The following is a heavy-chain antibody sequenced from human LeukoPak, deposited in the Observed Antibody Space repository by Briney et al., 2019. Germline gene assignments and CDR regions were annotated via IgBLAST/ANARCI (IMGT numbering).Heavy chain of an antibody. V-gene: IGHV3-30*02. CDR3: AKDPTLNIAARRGLDY. J-gene: IGHJ4*02. CDR1: GFTFSSYG. CDR2: IRYDGSNK. Sequence: PGGSLRLSCAASGFTFSSYGMHWVRQAPGKGLEWVAFIRYDGSNKYYADSVKGRFTISRDNSKNTLYLQMNSLRAEDTAVYYCAKDPTLNIAARRGLDYWGQGTLVTVSS. D-gene: IGHD6-6*01.